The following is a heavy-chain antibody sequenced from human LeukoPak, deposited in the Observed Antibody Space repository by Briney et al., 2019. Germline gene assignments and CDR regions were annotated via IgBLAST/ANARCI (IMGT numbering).Heavy chain of an antibody. Sequence: GGSLRLSCAASGFTFSSYWMHWVRQAPGKGLVWVSRINSDGSSTSYADSVKGRFTISRDNAKNTPYLQMNSLRAEDTAVYYCAREGITMVRGVIIPSYFDYWGQGTLVTVSS. D-gene: IGHD3-10*01. CDR1: GFTFSSYW. J-gene: IGHJ4*02. V-gene: IGHV3-74*01. CDR2: INSDGSST. CDR3: AREGITMVRGVIIPSYFDY.